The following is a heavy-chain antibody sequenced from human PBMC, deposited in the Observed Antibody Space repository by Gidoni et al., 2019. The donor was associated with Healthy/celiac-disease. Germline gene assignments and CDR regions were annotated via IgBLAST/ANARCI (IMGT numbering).Heavy chain of an antibody. CDR3: AREGFRPKDWFDP. J-gene: IGHJ5*02. CDR1: GYTFTSYD. Sequence: QVQLVQSGAEVKKPGASVKVSCKASGYTFTSYDINWVRQATGQGLEWMGWMNPNRGNTGYAKKFQGRVTMTRNTSISTAYMELSSLRSEDTAVYYWAREGFRPKDWFDPWGQGTLVTVSS. CDR2: MNPNRGNT. V-gene: IGHV1-8*01.